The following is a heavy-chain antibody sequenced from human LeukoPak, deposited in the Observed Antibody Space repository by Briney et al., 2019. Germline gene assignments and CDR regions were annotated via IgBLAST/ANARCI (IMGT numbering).Heavy chain of an antibody. CDR2: VYYSGTT. Sequence: PSETLSLTCTVSGVSISGSSYYWGWIRQPPGKGLEWIGNVYYSGTTYYSPSLKSRVTISVDTSKNQFSLKLSSVTAADTAMYYCARIQLWVDYWGQGTLVTVSS. CDR3: ARIQLWVDY. D-gene: IGHD5-18*01. V-gene: IGHV4-39*01. J-gene: IGHJ4*02. CDR1: GVSISGSSYY.